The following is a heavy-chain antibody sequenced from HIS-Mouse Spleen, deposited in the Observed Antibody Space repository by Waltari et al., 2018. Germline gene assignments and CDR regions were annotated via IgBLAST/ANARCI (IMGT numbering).Heavy chain of an antibody. V-gene: IGHV4-59*08. D-gene: IGHD6-13*01. CDR1: GGPIRSYY. J-gene: IGHJ4*02. Sequence: QVQLQESGPGLVKPSETLSLPCTVSGGPIRSYYWSWIRQPPGKGLEWIGYIYYSGSTNYNPSLKSRVTISVDTSKNQFSLKLSSVTAADTAVYYCARQQQLAFDYWGQGTLVTVSS. CDR2: IYYSGST. CDR3: ARQQQLAFDY.